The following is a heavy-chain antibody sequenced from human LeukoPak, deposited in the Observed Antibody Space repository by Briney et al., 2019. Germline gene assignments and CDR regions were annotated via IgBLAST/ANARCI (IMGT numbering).Heavy chain of an antibody. Sequence: PSETLSLPCTVSGGSISSYYGSWLRQPPGGGLEWIGYIYYSRSTNYNPSLKSRVTISVDTSKNQFSLKLSSVTAADTAVYYCARRKRSSLKFDYWGQGTLVTVSS. V-gene: IGHV4-59*01. CDR2: IYYSRST. CDR3: ARRKRSSLKFDY. J-gene: IGHJ4*02. D-gene: IGHD6-13*01. CDR1: GGSISSYY.